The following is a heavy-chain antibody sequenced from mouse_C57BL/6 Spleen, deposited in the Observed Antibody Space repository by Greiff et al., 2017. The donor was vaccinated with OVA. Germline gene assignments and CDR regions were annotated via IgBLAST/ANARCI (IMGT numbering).Heavy chain of an antibody. CDR3: ARETTVANFDY. CDR1: GYAFSSYW. V-gene: IGHV1-82*01. J-gene: IGHJ2*01. D-gene: IGHD1-1*01. CDR2: IYPGDGDT. Sequence: VQLQESGPELVKPGASVKISCKASGYAFSSYWMNWVKQRPGKGLEWIGRIYPGDGDTNYNGKFKGKATLTADKSSSTAYMQLSSLTSEDSAVYFCARETTVANFDYWGQGTTLTVSS.